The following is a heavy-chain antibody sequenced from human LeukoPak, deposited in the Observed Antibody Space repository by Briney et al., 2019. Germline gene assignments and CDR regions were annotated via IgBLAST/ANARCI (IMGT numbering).Heavy chain of an antibody. Sequence: HWASVKVSCKASGGTFSSYAISWVRQAPGQGLEWMGGIIPIFGTANYAQKFQGRVTITADESTSTAYMELSSLRSEDTAVYYCARGGITIFGVVRDNWFDPWGQGTLVTVSS. D-gene: IGHD3-3*01. CDR1: GGTFSSYA. CDR2: IIPIFGTA. V-gene: IGHV1-69*13. J-gene: IGHJ5*02. CDR3: ARGGITIFGVVRDNWFDP.